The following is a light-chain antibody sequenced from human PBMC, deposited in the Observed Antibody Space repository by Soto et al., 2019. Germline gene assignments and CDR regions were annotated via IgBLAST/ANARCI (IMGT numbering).Light chain of an antibody. CDR3: CSYAGISTFYV. Sequence: QSVLTQPASVSGSPGQSITISCTGTSSDVGRYNLVSWYQQHPGKAPKLMLYRVNKRPSGVSNRFSGSKSGNTASLTISGLQAEDEADYYCCSYAGISTFYVFGPGTKVTAL. J-gene: IGLJ1*01. CDR2: RVN. CDR1: SSDVGRYNL. V-gene: IGLV2-23*02.